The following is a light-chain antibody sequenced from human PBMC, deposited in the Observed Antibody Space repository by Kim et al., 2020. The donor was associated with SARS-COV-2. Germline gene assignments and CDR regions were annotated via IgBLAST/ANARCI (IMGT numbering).Light chain of an antibody. CDR1: QDISNY. Sequence: SASVGDRFTITGRASQDISNYLAWFQLKPGKAPKLLIYAASALQPGVPSRFSGSGSGTDFTLTVTSLQPEDVATYYCQKCDSAPWTFGQGTKV. CDR2: AAS. CDR3: QKCDSAPWT. V-gene: IGKV1-27*01. J-gene: IGKJ1*01.